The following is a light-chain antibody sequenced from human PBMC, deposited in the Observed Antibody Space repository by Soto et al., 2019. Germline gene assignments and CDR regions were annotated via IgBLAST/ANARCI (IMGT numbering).Light chain of an antibody. CDR1: QSVSSN. Sequence: EIVMPQSPATLSVSPGERATLSCRASQSVSSNLAWYQQKPGQAPRLLIYGASTRASGIPARFSGSGSGTEFTLTISSLQSEDFAVYYCQQYNNWPPVTFGGGTKVEIK. J-gene: IGKJ4*01. CDR3: QQYNNWPPVT. CDR2: GAS. V-gene: IGKV3-15*01.